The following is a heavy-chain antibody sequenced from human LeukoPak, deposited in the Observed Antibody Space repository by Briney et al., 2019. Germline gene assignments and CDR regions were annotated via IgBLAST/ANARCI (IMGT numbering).Heavy chain of an antibody. CDR3: TRPPTGYSSGH. CDR2: IRSKANSYAT. D-gene: IGHD6-19*01. Sequence: GGSLRLSCVASGFTFSSTTMGWVRQASGKGLEWVGRIRSKANSYATAYAASVKGRFTISRDDSKNTAYLQMNSLKTEDTAVYYCTRPPTGYSSGHWGQGTLVTVSS. CDR1: GFTFSSTT. V-gene: IGHV3-73*01. J-gene: IGHJ4*02.